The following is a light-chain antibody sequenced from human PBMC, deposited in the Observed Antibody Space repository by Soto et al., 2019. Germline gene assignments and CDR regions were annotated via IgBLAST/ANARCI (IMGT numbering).Light chain of an antibody. V-gene: IGKV3-20*01. Sequence: EIVLTQSPGTLSLSPGERATLSCRASQSVSSSFLAWYQQKPGQAPRLLIYGASSRATGIPDRFSGSGSGTDFPLTISRLDPEDFAVYYCQQYDSSPWTFGQGTKVEIK. CDR1: QSVSSSF. J-gene: IGKJ1*01. CDR3: QQYDSSPWT. CDR2: GAS.